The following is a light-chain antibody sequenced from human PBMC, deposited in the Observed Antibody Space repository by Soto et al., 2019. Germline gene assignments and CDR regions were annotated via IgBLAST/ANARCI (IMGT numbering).Light chain of an antibody. CDR3: SSYTTSNTLQIL. Sequence: LTQPSSVSWSPGQSITISCSGSSSDVGGYNYVSWYQHHPGKAPKLIIYDVTNRPSGVSIPCSDSKSAYLSSLIISVLQPEDEADYYCSSYTTSNTLQILVGTGTKVTVL. J-gene: IGLJ1*01. V-gene: IGLV2-14*03. CDR1: SSDVGGYNY. CDR2: DVT.